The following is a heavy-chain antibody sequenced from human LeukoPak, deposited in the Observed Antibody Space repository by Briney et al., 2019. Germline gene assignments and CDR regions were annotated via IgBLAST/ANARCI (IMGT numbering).Heavy chain of an antibody. Sequence: PSETLSLTCTVPGGSISSYYWSWSRQPPGKGLEWIGYIYYSGSTNYNPSLKSRVTISVDTSKNQFSLKLSSVTAADTAVYYCARNSDILTGYFDDFYFDYWGQGTLVTVSS. V-gene: IGHV4-59*01. CDR1: GGSISSYY. D-gene: IGHD3-9*01. J-gene: IGHJ4*02. CDR2: IYYSGST. CDR3: ARNSDILTGYFDDFYFDY.